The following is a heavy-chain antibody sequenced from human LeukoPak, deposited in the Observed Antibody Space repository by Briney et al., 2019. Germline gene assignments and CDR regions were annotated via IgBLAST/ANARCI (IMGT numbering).Heavy chain of an antibody. CDR1: GGSIGSGGYS. V-gene: IGHV4-30-2*01. CDR3: ARTTGGSGEFDY. J-gene: IGHJ4*02. Sequence: PSQTLSLTCAVSGGSIGSGGYSWSWIRQPPGKGLEWIGYIYHSGSTYYNPSLKSRVTISVDRSKNQFSLKLSSVTAADTAVYYCARTTGGSGEFDYWGQGTLVTVSS. D-gene: IGHD3-10*01. CDR2: IYHSGST.